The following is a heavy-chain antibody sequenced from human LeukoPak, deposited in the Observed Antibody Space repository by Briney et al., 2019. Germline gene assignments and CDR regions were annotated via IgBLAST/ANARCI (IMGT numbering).Heavy chain of an antibody. CDR2: IYYSGST. J-gene: IGHJ6*03. D-gene: IGHD3-10*01. CDR3: ARTTMVRGTYYMDV. Sequence: SSETLSLTCTVSGGSINSYYWSWIRQPPGKGLEWIGYIYYSGSTNYNPSLKSRVTISVHTSKNQFSLKLSSVTAADTAVYYCARTTMVRGTYYMDVWGKGTTVTISS. V-gene: IGHV4-59*01. CDR1: GGSINSYY.